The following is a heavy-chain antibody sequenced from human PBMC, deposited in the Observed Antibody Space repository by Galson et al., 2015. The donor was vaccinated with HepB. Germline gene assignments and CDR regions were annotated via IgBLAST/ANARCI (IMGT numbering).Heavy chain of an antibody. CDR2: IWYDESNK. J-gene: IGHJ6*02. V-gene: IGHV3-33*01. CDR3: ARDRGQWLDSRNGMDV. D-gene: IGHD6-19*01. CDR1: GFTFSSYG. Sequence: SLRLSCAASGFTFSSYGMHWVRQAPGKGLEWVAVIWYDESNKYYVDSVKGRFTISRDNSKNTLYLQMDSLRAEDTAVYYCARDRGQWLDSRNGMDVWGQGTTVTVSS.